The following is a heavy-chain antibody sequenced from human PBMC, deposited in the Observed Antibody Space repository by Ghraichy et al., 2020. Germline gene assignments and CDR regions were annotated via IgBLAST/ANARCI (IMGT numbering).Heavy chain of an antibody. Sequence: ESLNISCSVSGDSIVNENYFWGWIRQPPGKGLEWIGTISYSGTNSYNPSLKSRVTISVDPSKNHLSLKLRSGTAADTAMYYCARHGDSSGYFHFAVFYYYGLDVWGKGTTVTVSS. CDR2: ISYSGTN. V-gene: IGHV4-39*01. D-gene: IGHD3-22*01. J-gene: IGHJ6*04. CDR3: ARHGDSSGYFHFAVFYYYGLDV. CDR1: GDSIVNENYF.